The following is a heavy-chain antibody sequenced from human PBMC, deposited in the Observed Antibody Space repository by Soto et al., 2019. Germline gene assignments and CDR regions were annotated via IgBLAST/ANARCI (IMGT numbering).Heavy chain of an antibody. J-gene: IGHJ4*02. Sequence: QITLKESGPTLVKPTQTLTLTCTFSGFSLSTSGVGVGWVRQPPGKALELLVFIYLDDDKRYSPSLSSRLTITKDTSQNQVVLTMTNVDPVDTATYFCAHRRIGVSQWNYGDFDYWGQGTLVTVSS. CDR2: IYLDDDK. CDR3: AHRRIGVSQWNYGDFDY. CDR1: GFSLSTSGVG. D-gene: IGHD6-19*01. V-gene: IGHV2-5*02.